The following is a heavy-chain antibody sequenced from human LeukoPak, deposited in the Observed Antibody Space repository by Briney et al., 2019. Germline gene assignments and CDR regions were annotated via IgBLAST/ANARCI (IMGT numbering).Heavy chain of an antibody. CDR1: GFSVRNNY. D-gene: IGHD5-24*01. CDR3: ATSRDGYIPDY. CDR2: IYSGSTT. J-gene: IGHJ4*02. Sequence: GGSLRLSCAASGFSVRNNYMAWVRQAPGKGLEWVSVIYSGSTTMYADSVKGQFTISRDNSKNTLYLQLNSLRTEDTAVYFCATSRDGYIPDYWGQGTLVTVSS. V-gene: IGHV3-53*01.